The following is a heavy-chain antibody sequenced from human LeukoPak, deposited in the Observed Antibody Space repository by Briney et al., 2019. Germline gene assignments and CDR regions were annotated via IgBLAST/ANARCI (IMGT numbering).Heavy chain of an antibody. CDR2: IYSAGSI. V-gene: IGHV3-66*01. CDR1: GFTVSSNY. J-gene: IGHJ4*02. Sequence: GSLRLSXAASGFTVSSNYMSWVRQAPGKGLEWVSVIYSAGSIYYADSVEGRFTISRDNSKNTLYLQMNSLRAEDTAVYYCARGRSYYYDSTGSFDYWGQGTLVTVSS. D-gene: IGHD3-22*01. CDR3: ARGRSYYYDSTGSFDY.